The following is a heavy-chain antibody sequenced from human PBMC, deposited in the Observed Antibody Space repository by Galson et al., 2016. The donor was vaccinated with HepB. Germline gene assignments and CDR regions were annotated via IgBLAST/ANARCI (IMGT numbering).Heavy chain of an antibody. CDR1: GYTFSSFA. D-gene: IGHD2-15*01. Sequence: SVKVSCKASGYTFSSFAVHWVRQAPGQRLEWMGWISAGSGKSKYSQKFQGRVTITRDTSANTAYMEVSSLRSEDTAVYYCARGSCGNCYKSDYWGQGTLVTVSS. CDR2: ISAGSGKS. V-gene: IGHV1-3*01. J-gene: IGHJ4*02. CDR3: ARGSCGNCYKSDY.